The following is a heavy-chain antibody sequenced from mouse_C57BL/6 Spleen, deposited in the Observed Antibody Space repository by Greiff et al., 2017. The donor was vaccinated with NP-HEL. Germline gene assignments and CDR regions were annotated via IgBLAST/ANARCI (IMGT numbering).Heavy chain of an antibody. J-gene: IGHJ1*03. Sequence: QVQLKESGAELVKPGASVKISCKASGYAFSSYWMNWVKQRPGKGLEWIGQIYPGDGDTNYNGKFKGKATLTADKSSSTAYMQLSSLTSEDSAVYCCARRDYYGSSPDWYFDVWGTGTTVTVSS. CDR1: GYAFSSYW. CDR2: IYPGDGDT. CDR3: ARRDYYGSSPDWYFDV. V-gene: IGHV1-80*01. D-gene: IGHD1-1*01.